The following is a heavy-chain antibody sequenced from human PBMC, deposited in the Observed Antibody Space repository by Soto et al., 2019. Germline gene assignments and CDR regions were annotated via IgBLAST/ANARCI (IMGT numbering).Heavy chain of an antibody. CDR1: GFTFSSYW. V-gene: IGHV3-74*01. Sequence: EVQLVESGGGLVQPGGSLRLSCAASGFTFSSYWMHWVRQAPGKGLVWVSRINSDGSSTSYADSVKGRFTISRDNAKNTLYLQMNSLRAEDTAVYYCARDIGDCSGGSCYSHWFDPWGQGTLVTVSS. CDR2: INSDGSST. CDR3: ARDIGDCSGGSCYSHWFDP. D-gene: IGHD2-15*01. J-gene: IGHJ5*02.